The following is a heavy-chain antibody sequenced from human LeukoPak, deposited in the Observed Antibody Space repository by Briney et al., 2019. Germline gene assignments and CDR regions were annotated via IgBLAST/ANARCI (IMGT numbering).Heavy chain of an antibody. CDR3: ARVRGRWFDP. CDR1: GGSFSGYY. J-gene: IGHJ5*02. D-gene: IGHD3-10*01. CDR2: INHSGST. V-gene: IGHV4-34*01. Sequence: RWEALSLTRAVYGGSFSGYYWSWIRQPPGKGLEWIGEINHSGSTNYNPSLKSRVTISVDTSKNQFSLKLSSVTAADTAVYYCARVRGRWFDPWGQGTLVTVSS.